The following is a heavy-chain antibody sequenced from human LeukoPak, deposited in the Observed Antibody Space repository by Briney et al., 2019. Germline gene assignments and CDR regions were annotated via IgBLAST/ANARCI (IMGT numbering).Heavy chain of an antibody. CDR3: ARRGGIYIAAAPTDY. J-gene: IGHJ4*02. V-gene: IGHV3-66*01. Sequence: GGSLRLSCAASGFTVSSNYMSWVRQAPGKGLEWVSVIYSGGSTYYADSVKGRFTISRDNSKNTLYLQMNSLRAEDTAVYYCARRGGIYIAAAPTDYWGQGTLVTVSS. CDR2: IYSGGST. CDR1: GFTVSSNY. D-gene: IGHD6-13*01.